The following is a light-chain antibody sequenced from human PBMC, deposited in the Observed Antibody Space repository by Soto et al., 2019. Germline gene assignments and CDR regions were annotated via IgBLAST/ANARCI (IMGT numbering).Light chain of an antibody. J-gene: IGKJ5*01. CDR3: MPGRHWPVT. CDR2: RVS. V-gene: IGKV2-30*01. CDR1: QSLVYSDGDTY. Sequence: DVVMTQSPLSLPVTLGQPASISCRSSQSLVYSDGDTYLNWFQQRPGQSPRRLIYRVSNRDSGVQARLTGSRSGNHFTLKISRVEAEDVGVYYCMPGRHWPVTFGKGTRLEI.